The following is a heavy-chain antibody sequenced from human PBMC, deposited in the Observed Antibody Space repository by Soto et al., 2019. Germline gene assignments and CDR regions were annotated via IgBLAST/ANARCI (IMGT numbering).Heavy chain of an antibody. D-gene: IGHD3-22*01. CDR1: GFTFSSYW. Sequence: EVQLVESGGGLVQPGGSLRLSCAASGFTFSSYWMSWVRQAPGEGLEWVANIKQDGSEKYYVDSVKGRFTISRDNAKNSLYLQMNSLRAEDTAVYYCARSPLHYYDSSGYYSPSLYYFDYWGQGTLVTVSS. CDR2: IKQDGSEK. V-gene: IGHV3-7*01. CDR3: ARSPLHYYDSSGYYSPSLYYFDY. J-gene: IGHJ4*02.